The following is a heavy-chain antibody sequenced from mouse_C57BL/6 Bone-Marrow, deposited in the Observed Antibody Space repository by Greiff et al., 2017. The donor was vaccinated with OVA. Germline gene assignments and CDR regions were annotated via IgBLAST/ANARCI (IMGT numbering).Heavy chain of an antibody. CDR1: GYTFTSYW. J-gene: IGHJ4*01. CDR2: IDPNSGGT. D-gene: IGHD1-1*01. Sequence: QVQLQQPGAELVQPGASVKLSCKASGYTFTSYWMHWVKQRPGRGLEWIGRIDPNSGGTKYNEQFKSKATLTVDKPSSTAYMQLSSLTSEDSAVYYCARPYYYGSTYYYAMDYWGQGTSVTVSS. CDR3: ARPYYYGSTYYYAMDY. V-gene: IGHV1-72*01.